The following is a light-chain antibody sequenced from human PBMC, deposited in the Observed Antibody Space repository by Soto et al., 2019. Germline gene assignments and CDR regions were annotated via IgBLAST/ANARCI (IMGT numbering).Light chain of an antibody. CDR1: QSVSGSY. J-gene: IGKJ3*01. CDR2: TVS. CDR3: QQYGTSSGT. Sequence: EIVLTQSPGTLSLSPGERAILSCRASQSVSGSYLAWYQQKPGQAPRPLIYTVSTRAAGIPDRFSGSGSGTDFTLTISRLEPEDFAVYYCQQYGTSSGTFGPGTKVDIK. V-gene: IGKV3-20*01.